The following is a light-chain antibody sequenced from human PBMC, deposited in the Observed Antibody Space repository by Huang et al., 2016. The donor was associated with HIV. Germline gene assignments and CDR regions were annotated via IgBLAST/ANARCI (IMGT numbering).Light chain of an antibody. V-gene: IGKV3-20*01. Sequence: EIVLTQSPGTLSLSPGERAALSCRARPSLSPTYLSWYQQRPGQGPRLLIYGTSTRATGIPDRFSGSGSGTDFTLTISRLEPEDFAMYYCQQYVRSPWTFGQGTKVEIK. CDR2: GTS. J-gene: IGKJ1*01. CDR1: PSLSPTY. CDR3: QQYVRSPWT.